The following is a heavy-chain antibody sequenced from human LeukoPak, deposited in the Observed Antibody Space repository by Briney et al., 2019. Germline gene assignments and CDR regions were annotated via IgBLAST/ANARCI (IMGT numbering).Heavy chain of an antibody. V-gene: IGHV1-2*02. Sequence: GASVKVSCNASGYTFADYYIHWVRQAPGQGLEWVGWMDPNSGDTNYARSFQGRVTMTRDTSISTAYMELSRLRFDDTAVYYCAKDPFDQMLPENWFDPWGQGTLVTVSS. CDR3: AKDPFDQMLPENWFDP. CDR1: GYTFADYY. CDR2: MDPNSGDT. D-gene: IGHD2-2*01. J-gene: IGHJ5*02.